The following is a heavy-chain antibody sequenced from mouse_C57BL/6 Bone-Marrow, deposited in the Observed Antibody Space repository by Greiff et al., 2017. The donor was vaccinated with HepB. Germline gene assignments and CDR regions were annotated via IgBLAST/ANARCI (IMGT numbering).Heavy chain of an antibody. V-gene: IGHV1-74*01. CDR1: GYTFTSYW. D-gene: IGHD1-1*01. J-gene: IGHJ2*01. CDR2: IHPSDSDT. Sequence: QVQLKQPGAELVKPGASVKVSCKASGYTFTSYWMHWVKQRPGQGLEWIGRIHPSDSDTNYNQKFKGKATLTVDKSSSTAYMQLSSLTSEDSAVYYCASSSLGVYFDYWGRGTTLTVSS. CDR3: ASSSLGVYFDY.